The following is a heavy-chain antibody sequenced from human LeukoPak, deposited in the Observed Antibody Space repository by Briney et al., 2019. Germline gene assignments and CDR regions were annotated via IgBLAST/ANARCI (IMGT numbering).Heavy chain of an antibody. Sequence: SETLSLTCTVSGGSISSYYWSWLRQPPGKGLEWIGYIYYSGSTNYNPSLKSRVTISVDTSKNQFSLKLSSVTAADTAVYYCARGPSSGDNYWGQGTLVTVSS. V-gene: IGHV4-59*01. CDR1: GGSISSYY. D-gene: IGHD2-15*01. CDR2: IYYSGST. J-gene: IGHJ4*02. CDR3: ARGPSSGDNY.